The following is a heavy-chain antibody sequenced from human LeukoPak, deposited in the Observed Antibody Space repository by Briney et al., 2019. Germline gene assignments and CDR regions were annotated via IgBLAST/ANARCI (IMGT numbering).Heavy chain of an antibody. Sequence: PSETLSLTCTVSGGSISSYYWSWIRQPPGKGLEWIGYIYYSGSTNYNPSLKSRVTISVDTSKNQFSLKLSSVTAADTAVYYCARQYDFWSGYYAYWGQGTLVTVSS. D-gene: IGHD3-3*01. CDR2: IYYSGST. J-gene: IGHJ4*02. V-gene: IGHV4-59*08. CDR3: ARQYDFWSGYYAY. CDR1: GGSISSYY.